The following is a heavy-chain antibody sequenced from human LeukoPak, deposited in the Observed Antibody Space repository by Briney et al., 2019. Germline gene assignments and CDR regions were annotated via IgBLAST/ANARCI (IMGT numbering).Heavy chain of an antibody. V-gene: IGHV4-39*07. CDR1: GGSISSSSYY. CDR2: SYYSGST. Sequence: SETLSLTCTVSGGSISSSSYYWGWIRQSPGKGLEWIGSSYYSGSTYYNPSLKSRVTISVDTSKNQFSLKLSSVTAADTAVYYCARGLSDYYDSSGSLGGFDYWGQGTLVTVSS. CDR3: ARGLSDYYDSSGSLGGFDY. J-gene: IGHJ4*02. D-gene: IGHD3-22*01.